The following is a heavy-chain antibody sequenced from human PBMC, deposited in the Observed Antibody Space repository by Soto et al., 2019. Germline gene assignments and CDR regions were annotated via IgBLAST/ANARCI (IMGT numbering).Heavy chain of an antibody. CDR2: IIPILAIA. J-gene: IGHJ4*02. V-gene: IGHV1-69*04. CDR1: GGTFSTYT. CDR3: ARDPSAYDLPAY. D-gene: IGHD5-12*01. Sequence: PVKASCQASGGTFSTYTISWHRQAPGQGLEWMGRIIPILAIANYAQKFQGRVTITADKSTSTAYMELSSLRSEDTAVYYCARDPSAYDLPAYWGQGTLVTVSS.